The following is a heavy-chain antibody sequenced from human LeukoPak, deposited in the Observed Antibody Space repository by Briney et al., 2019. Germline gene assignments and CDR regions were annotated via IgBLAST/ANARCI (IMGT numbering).Heavy chain of an antibody. J-gene: IGHJ4*02. CDR2: IYSTGST. V-gene: IGHV4-4*07. CDR3: ARQIASAGTAGFDF. Sequence: SETLSLTCTVSGGSISSYYWSWIRQPAEKGLEWIGRIYSTGSTNYNPSLKSRITMSVDTSKNQFSLRLRSVTAADTAVYYCARQIASAGTAGFDFWGQGALVTVSS. CDR1: GGSISSYY. D-gene: IGHD6-13*01.